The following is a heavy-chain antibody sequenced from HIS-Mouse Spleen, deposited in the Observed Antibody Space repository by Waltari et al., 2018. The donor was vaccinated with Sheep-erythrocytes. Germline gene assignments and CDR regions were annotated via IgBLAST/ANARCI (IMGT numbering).Heavy chain of an antibody. V-gene: IGHV3-21*01. Sequence: EVQLVESGGGLVKPGGSLSLPCAASGFTFSSYSMNWVRQAPGKGLEWVSSISSSSSYIYYADSVKGRFTISRDNAKNSLYLQMNSLRAEDTAVYYCARVASGATFDYWGQGTLVTVSS. CDR2: ISSSSSYI. J-gene: IGHJ4*02. CDR3: ARVASGATFDY. CDR1: GFTFSSYS. D-gene: IGHD1-26*01.